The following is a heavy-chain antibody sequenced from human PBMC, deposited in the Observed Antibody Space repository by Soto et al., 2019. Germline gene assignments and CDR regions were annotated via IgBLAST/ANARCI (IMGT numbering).Heavy chain of an antibody. Sequence: ASVKVSCKASGYTFTSSGITWVRQAPGQGLEWMGWISAYNGDTHYAQNLQGRVTMTTDTSTSTAYMELRSLRSDDTAVYYCARKATNSPLDPWGQGSLVTGSS. V-gene: IGHV1-18*01. CDR1: GYTFTSSG. J-gene: IGHJ5*02. D-gene: IGHD5-12*01. CDR3: ARKATNSPLDP. CDR2: ISAYNGDT.